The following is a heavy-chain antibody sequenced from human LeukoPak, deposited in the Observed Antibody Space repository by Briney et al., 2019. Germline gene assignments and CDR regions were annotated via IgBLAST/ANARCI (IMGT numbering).Heavy chain of an antibody. CDR3: TSFQGYGDYYYYGMDV. CDR2: IRSKAYGGTT. Sequence: GGSLRLSCAASGFTFCDYAMSWVRPAPGEGLEWVGFIRSKAYGGTTEYAASVKGRFTISRDDSTSIAYLQMNSLKTEDTAVYYCTSFQGYGDYYYYGMDVWGQGTTVTVSS. V-gene: IGHV3-49*04. CDR1: GFTFCDYA. J-gene: IGHJ6*02. D-gene: IGHD4-17*01.